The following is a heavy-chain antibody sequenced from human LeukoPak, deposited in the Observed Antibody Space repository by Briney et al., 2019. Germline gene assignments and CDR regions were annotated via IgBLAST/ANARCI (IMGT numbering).Heavy chain of an antibody. D-gene: IGHD4-17*01. Sequence: SETLSLTCAVSDDSFSSHYWTWIRQPPGKGLEWIGYISYIGSTNYNPSLKSRVTISIDTSKNQFSLKLTSVTAADTAVYYCARDLVTVTKGFDIWGQGTTDSVSS. V-gene: IGHV4-59*11. CDR3: ARDLVTVTKGFDI. CDR1: DDSFSSHY. CDR2: ISYIGST. J-gene: IGHJ3*02.